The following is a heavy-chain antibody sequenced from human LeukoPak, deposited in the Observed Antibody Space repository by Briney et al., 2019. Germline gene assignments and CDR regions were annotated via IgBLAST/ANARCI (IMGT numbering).Heavy chain of an antibody. J-gene: IGHJ3*02. V-gene: IGHV4-59*08. Sequence: SETLSLTCTVSGGSISSYYWTWIRQPPGKGREGMGYIYNRGSTTYNPSLKSRVTISVDTSKNQFSLKLRYVTAADTAVYYCARRASRAAAGAFDIWGQGTMVTVSS. CDR2: IYNRGST. D-gene: IGHD6-13*01. CDR3: ARRASRAAAGAFDI. CDR1: GGSISSYY.